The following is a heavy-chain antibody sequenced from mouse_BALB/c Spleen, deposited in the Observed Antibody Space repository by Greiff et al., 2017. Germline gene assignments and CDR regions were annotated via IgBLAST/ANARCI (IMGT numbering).Heavy chain of an antibody. D-gene: IGHD1-1*02. CDR2: ISSGGSYT. CDR3: ARSYGGADY. V-gene: IGHV5-6*01. CDR1: GFTFSSYG. Sequence: EVNLVESGGDLVKPGGSLKLSCAASGFTFSSYGMSWVRQTPDKRLEWVATISSGGSYTYYPDSVKGRFTISRDNAKNTLYLQMSSLKSEDTAMYYCARSYGGADYWGQGTTLTVSS. J-gene: IGHJ2*01.